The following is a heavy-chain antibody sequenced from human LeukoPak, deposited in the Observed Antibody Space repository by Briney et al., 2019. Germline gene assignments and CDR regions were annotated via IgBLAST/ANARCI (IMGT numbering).Heavy chain of an antibody. Sequence: GGALKISFKGSGYSFTSYWIGWVRPMPGKGLEWMGIIYPGDSDTRYSPSFQGQVTISADKSISTAYLQWSSLKASDTAMYYCARLIGELSDAFDIWGQGKMVTVSS. V-gene: IGHV5-51*01. CDR3: ARLIGELSDAFDI. J-gene: IGHJ3*02. D-gene: IGHD1-26*01. CDR2: IYPGDSDT. CDR1: GYSFTSYW.